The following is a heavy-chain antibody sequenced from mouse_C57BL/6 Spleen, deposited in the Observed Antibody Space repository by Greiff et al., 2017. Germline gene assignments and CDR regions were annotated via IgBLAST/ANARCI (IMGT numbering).Heavy chain of an antibody. CDR2: ISSGSSTI. V-gene: IGHV5-17*01. CDR1: GFTFSDYG. D-gene: IGHD3-2*02. Sequence: EVKVVESGGGLVKPGGSLKLSCAASGFTFSDYGMHWVRQAPEKGLEWVAYISSGSSTIYYADTVKGRFTISRDNAKNTLFLQMTSLRSEDTAMYYCARRAAQATEFAYWGQGTLVTVSA. J-gene: IGHJ3*01. CDR3: ARRAAQATEFAY.